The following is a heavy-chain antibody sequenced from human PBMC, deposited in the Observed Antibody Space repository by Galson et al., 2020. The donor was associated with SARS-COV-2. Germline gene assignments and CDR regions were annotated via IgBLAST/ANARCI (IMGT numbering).Heavy chain of an antibody. CDR3: AKDGGGWYTTGWYYFDY. Sequence: GESLKISCAASGFTFDNYAMNWIRQAPGRGLEWVSSISGAGANTYYADSVRGRFTISRDNSKNIIYLQMISLRAEDTAIYYCAKDGGGWYTTGWYYFDYWGQGTLVTVSS. CDR2: ISGAGANT. V-gene: IGHV3-23*01. D-gene: IGHD6-19*01. CDR1: GFTFDNYA. J-gene: IGHJ4*02.